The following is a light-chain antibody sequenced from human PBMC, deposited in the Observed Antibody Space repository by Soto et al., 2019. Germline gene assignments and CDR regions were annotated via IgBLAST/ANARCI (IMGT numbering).Light chain of an antibody. Sequence: QSALTQPPSASGSASQSVAISCTGTSSDVGAYNFVSWYQQHPGKAPTVMIYEVNKRPSGVPDRFSGSKSGNTASLTVSGLQAEDEAEYYCSSYAGSDTLVFGTGTKVTVL. CDR2: EVN. V-gene: IGLV2-8*01. CDR1: SSDVGAYNF. CDR3: SSYAGSDTLV. J-gene: IGLJ1*01.